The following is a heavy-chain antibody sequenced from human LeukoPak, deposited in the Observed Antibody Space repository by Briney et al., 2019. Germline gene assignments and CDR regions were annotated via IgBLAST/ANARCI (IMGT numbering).Heavy chain of an antibody. Sequence: GGSLRLSCAASGFIFTNYGMHWVRQAPGKGLEWVAIISFDGRIEYYVDSVKGRFTISRDKSKNTLYLQMNSLRPEDTAVYYCAKERASMGADAFDIWGQGTMGTVSS. J-gene: IGHJ3*02. D-gene: IGHD1-26*01. CDR1: GFIFTNYG. V-gene: IGHV3-30*18. CDR3: AKERASMGADAFDI. CDR2: ISFDGRIE.